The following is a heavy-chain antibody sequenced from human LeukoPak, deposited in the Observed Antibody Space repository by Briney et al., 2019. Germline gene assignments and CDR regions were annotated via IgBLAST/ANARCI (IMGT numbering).Heavy chain of an antibody. CDR1: GGSISSGSYY. D-gene: IGHD2-15*01. CDR3: ARGPTYCSSSSCLQGE. CDR2: IYTSGST. V-gene: IGHV4-61*02. Sequence: SQTLSLTCTVSGGSISSGSYYWSWIRQPARKGLEWIGRIYTSGSTNYNPSLKSRVTISVDTSKNQFSLKLSSVTAADTAVYYCARGPTYCSSSSCLQGEWGQGTLVTVSS. J-gene: IGHJ4*02.